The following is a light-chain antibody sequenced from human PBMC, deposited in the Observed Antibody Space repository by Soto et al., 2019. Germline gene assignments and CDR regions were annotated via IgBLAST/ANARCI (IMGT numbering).Light chain of an antibody. Sequence: EIVLTQSPVTLSLSPGERATLSCRASQSVRTYLAWYQQRPGQAPRLLIYDASNRATGIPARFSGSGSGTDFTLTISSLEPEDFAIYYCQHRNSWPGTFGQGTNLEIK. CDR3: QHRNSWPGT. J-gene: IGKJ2*02. V-gene: IGKV3-11*01. CDR1: QSVRTY. CDR2: DAS.